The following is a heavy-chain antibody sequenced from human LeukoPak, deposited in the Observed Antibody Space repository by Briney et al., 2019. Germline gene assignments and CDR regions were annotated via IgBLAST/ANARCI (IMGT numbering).Heavy chain of an antibody. CDR3: ARETPGGVLRYFDWLVMDV. J-gene: IGHJ6*02. CDR2: IYYSGST. D-gene: IGHD3-9*01. CDR1: GGSISSGGYY. Sequence: SETLSLTCTVSGGSISSGGYYWSWIRQHPGKGLEWIGYIYYSGSTNYNPSLKSRVTISVDTSKNQFSLKLSSVTAADTAVYYCARETPGGVLRYFDWLVMDVWGQGTTVTVSS. V-gene: IGHV4-61*08.